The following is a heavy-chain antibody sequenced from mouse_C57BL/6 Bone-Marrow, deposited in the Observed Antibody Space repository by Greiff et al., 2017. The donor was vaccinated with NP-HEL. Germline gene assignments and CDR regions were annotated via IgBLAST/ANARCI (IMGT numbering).Heavy chain of an antibody. V-gene: IGHV5-16*01. CDR1: GFTFSDYY. D-gene: IGHD1-1*01. CDR3: ARESITTVVDYFDY. Sequence: EVKLVESEGGLVQPGSSMKLSCTASGFTFSDYYMAWVRQVPEKGLEWVANINYDGSSTYYLDSLKSRFIISRDNAKNILYLQMSSLKSEDTATYYCARESITTVVDYFDYWGQGTTLTVSS. J-gene: IGHJ2*01. CDR2: INYDGSST.